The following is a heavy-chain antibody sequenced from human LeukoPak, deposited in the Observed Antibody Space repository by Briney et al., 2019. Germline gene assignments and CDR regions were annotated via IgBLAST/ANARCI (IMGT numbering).Heavy chain of an antibody. CDR3: ATNYYGSGSYTYYFDY. J-gene: IGHJ4*02. D-gene: IGHD3-10*01. CDR1: GGTFSSYT. CDR2: IIPILGMA. V-gene: IGHV1-69*02. Sequence: SVKVSCKASGGTFSSYTISWVRQAPGQGLEWMGRIIPILGMANYAQKFQGRVTITADKSTSTAYMEQSSLRSEDTAVYYCATNYYGSGSYTYYFDYWGQGTLVTVSS.